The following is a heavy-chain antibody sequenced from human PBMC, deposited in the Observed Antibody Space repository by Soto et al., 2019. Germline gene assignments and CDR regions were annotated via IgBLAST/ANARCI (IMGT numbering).Heavy chain of an antibody. CDR3: ARALLWFGDRYGMDV. D-gene: IGHD3-10*01. Sequence: SQTLSLTCTVSGGSISSYYWSWIRQPPGKGLEWIGYIYYSGSTNYNPSLKSRVTISVDTSKNQFSLKLSSVTAADTAVYYCARALLWFGDRYGMDVWGQGTTVTVSS. CDR2: IYYSGST. V-gene: IGHV4-59*01. CDR1: GGSISSYY. J-gene: IGHJ6*02.